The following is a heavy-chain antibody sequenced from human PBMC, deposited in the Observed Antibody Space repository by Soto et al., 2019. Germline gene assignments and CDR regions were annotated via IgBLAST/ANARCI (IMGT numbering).Heavy chain of an antibody. Sequence: ASVKVSCKASGYNFTNYQMHWVRQAPGQGLEWMGIINPSSGRRRFAQKFQGRVTMTRETSTSTVYMELSSLRSEDTAVYYCARDSSLDEGYTYDFDNWGQGSLVTVSS. CDR2: INPSSGRR. CDR3: ARDSSLDEGYTYDFDN. V-gene: IGHV1-46*01. J-gene: IGHJ4*02. D-gene: IGHD3-16*01. CDR1: GYNFTNYQ.